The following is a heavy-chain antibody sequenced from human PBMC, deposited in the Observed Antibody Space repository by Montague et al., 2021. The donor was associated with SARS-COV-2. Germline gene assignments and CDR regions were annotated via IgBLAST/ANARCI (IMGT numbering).Heavy chain of an antibody. D-gene: IGHD2-2*01. V-gene: IGHV4-34*01. CDR3: ARARKDVVVTALGIGAYYYYYYMDV. CDR2: INHSGST. CDR1: GGSFSGYY. J-gene: IGHJ6*03. Sequence: SETLSLTCAVDGGSFSGYYWSWICQRPGTGLDWIGEINHSGSTNYKSSLKSRVTITVEMYTNQFSLKLSFVAAADTAVYYCARARKDVVVTALGIGAYYYYYYMDVWGKGTTVTVSS.